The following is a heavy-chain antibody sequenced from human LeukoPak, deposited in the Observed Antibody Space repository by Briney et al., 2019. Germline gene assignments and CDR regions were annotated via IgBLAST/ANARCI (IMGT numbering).Heavy chain of an antibody. CDR2: IYGGGST. J-gene: IGHJ6*02. CDR3: ASDHYSGGMGV. CDR1: GVTVSSIY. D-gene: IGHD2-15*01. Sequence: GGSLRLSCAASGVTVSSIYMSWVRQAPGKGLEWVSVIYGGGSTFYANSVKARFTTSRDNSKNTLYLQMNGLSAEDTAVYYCASDHYSGGMGVWGQGTTVTVSS. V-gene: IGHV3-66*01.